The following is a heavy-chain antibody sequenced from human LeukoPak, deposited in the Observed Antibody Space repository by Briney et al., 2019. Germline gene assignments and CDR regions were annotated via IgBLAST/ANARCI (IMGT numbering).Heavy chain of an antibody. J-gene: IGHJ5*02. V-gene: IGHV4-34*01. CDR2: IYYSGST. D-gene: IGHD3-3*01. Sequence: PSGTPSPTRAGYGGVFSGYYWGWVPPPPGKGVGGVWGIYYSGSTYYNPSLKSRVTISVDTSKNQFSLKLSSVTAADTAVYYCARHASRITIHYNWFDPWGQGTLVTVSS. CDR3: ARHASRITIHYNWFDP. CDR1: GGVFSGYY.